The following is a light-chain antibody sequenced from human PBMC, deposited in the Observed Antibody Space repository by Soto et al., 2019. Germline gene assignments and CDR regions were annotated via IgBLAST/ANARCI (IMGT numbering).Light chain of an antibody. J-gene: IGLJ1*01. CDR1: SSDVGGYNS. CDR2: DVS. Sequence: QSVLTQPASVSGSPGQSITISCTGTSSDVGGYNSVSWYQHHPGKAPKLMIFDVSDQPSGVSSRFSGSKSGNTASLTISGLQAEDEADYYCSSYTTSSTPHYVFGPGTKLTVL. CDR3: SSYTTSSTPHYV. V-gene: IGLV2-14*03.